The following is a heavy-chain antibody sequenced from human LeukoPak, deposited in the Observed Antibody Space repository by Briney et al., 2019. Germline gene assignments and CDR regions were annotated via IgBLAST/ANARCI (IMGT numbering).Heavy chain of an antibody. Sequence: ASVKVSCKASGYTFTSYAMNWVRQAPGQGLEWMGWINTNTGNPTYAQGFTGRFVFSLDTSVSTAYLQISSLKAEDTAVYYCARERDIVVVVAATGIWFDPWGQGTLVTVSS. CDR1: GYTFTSYA. J-gene: IGHJ5*02. CDR2: INTNTGNP. CDR3: ARERDIVVVVAATGIWFDP. D-gene: IGHD2-15*01. V-gene: IGHV7-4-1*02.